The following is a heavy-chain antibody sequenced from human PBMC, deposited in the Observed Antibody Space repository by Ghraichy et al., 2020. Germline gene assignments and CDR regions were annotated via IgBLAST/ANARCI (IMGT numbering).Heavy chain of an antibody. Sequence: SQTLELTCTVSGGSISSYYWSWIRQPPGKGLEWIGNIYYSGSTNYNPSLKSRVTISVDTSKNQFSLKLSSVTAADTAVYYCARHQYPGANWFDPWGQGTLVTVSS. J-gene: IGHJ5*02. V-gene: IGHV4-59*08. CDR1: GGSISSYY. CDR3: ARHQYPGANWFDP. D-gene: IGHD2-2*01. CDR2: IYYSGST.